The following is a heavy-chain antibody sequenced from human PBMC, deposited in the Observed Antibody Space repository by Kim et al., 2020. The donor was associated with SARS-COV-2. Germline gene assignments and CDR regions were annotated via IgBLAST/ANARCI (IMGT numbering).Heavy chain of an antibody. CDR2: IYYSGST. Sequence: SETLSLTCTVSGGSISSYYWSWIRQPPGKGLEWIGYIYYSGSTNYNPSLKSRVSISLDTSKNQFSLKLSSVTAADTAVYYCARERGVVVPAAMSDHGARLSLAGTRTDAFDIWGQGTMVTVSS. CDR1: GGSISSYY. CDR3: ARERGVVVPAAMSDHGARLSLAGTRTDAFDI. J-gene: IGHJ3*02. D-gene: IGHD2-2*01. V-gene: IGHV4-59*01.